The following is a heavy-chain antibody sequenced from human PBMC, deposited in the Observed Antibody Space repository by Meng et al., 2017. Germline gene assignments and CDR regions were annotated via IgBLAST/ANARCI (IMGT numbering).Heavy chain of an antibody. J-gene: IGHJ4*02. CDR2: MNSDGSFT. CDR1: GFTFRNYW. CDR3: AREVAAAGSVFDY. Sequence: EVQVVESGGGLVQPGEALRLSCAASGFTFRNYWMHWVRQAPGKGLVWVSVMNSDGSFTYYADSVKGRFTISRDNAKNTLYVQMNSLRAEDTAVYYCAREVAAAGSVFDYWGQGTLVTVSS. D-gene: IGHD6-13*01. V-gene: IGHV3-74*01.